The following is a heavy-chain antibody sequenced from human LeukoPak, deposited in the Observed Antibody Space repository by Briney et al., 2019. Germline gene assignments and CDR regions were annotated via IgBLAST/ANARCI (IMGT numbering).Heavy chain of an antibody. CDR2: IYSGGST. V-gene: IGHV3-53*01. CDR3: AREDSSSWPYYFDY. CDR1: GFTFSSYG. J-gene: IGHJ4*02. Sequence: GGSLRLSCAASGFTFSSYGMHWVRQAPGKGLEWVSVIYSGGSTYYADSVKGRFTISRDNSKNTLYLQMNSLRAEDTAVYYCAREDSSSWPYYFDYWGQGTLVTVSS. D-gene: IGHD6-13*01.